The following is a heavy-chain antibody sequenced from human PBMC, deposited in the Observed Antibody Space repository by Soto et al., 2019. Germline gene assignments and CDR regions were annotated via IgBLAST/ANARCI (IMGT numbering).Heavy chain of an antibody. V-gene: IGHV3-30-3*01. D-gene: IGHD6-19*01. CDR1: GFTFSSYA. Sequence: GGSLRLSCAASGFTFSSYAMHWVRQAPGKGLEWVAVISYDGSNKYYADSVKGRFTISRDNSKNTLYLQMNSLRAEDTAVYYCARDRTAVAGYYYYYYYGMDVWGRGTTVTVYS. J-gene: IGHJ6*02. CDR3: ARDRTAVAGYYYYYYYGMDV. CDR2: ISYDGSNK.